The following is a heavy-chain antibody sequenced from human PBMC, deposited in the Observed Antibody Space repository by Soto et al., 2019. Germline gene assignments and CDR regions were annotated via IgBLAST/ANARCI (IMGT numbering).Heavy chain of an antibody. Sequence: GKGLEWIGYIYYGGSTNYNPSLKSRVTISVDTSKNQFSLMLSSVTAADTVFFFQAEDGIRDVRSVSAFLLNRSSDL. J-gene: IGHJ2*01. CDR2: IYYGGST. CDR3: AEDGIRDVRSVSAFLLNRSSDL. D-gene: IGHD3-10*02. V-gene: IGHV4-59*01.